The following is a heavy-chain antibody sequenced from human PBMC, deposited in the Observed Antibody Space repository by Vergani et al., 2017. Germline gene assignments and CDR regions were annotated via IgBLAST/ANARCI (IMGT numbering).Heavy chain of an antibody. J-gene: IGHJ6*03. CDR2: IDYTGKT. D-gene: IGHD2-8*01. CDR1: GGSISAFY. CDR3: ARERLNYVDL. Sequence: QVQLQESGPGLVKSSETLSLTCTISGGSISAFYWSWIRLTPGKGLEWIGYIDYTGKTRYNVALNSRPTLTVETAQNQFSLRVSSVASAYTALCFCARERLNYVDLWGKRTTVIVSS. V-gene: IGHV4-59*01.